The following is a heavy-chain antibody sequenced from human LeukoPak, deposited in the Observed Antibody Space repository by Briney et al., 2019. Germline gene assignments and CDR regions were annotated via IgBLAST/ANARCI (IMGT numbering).Heavy chain of an antibody. D-gene: IGHD4-23*01. J-gene: IGHJ3*02. CDR2: ISGSGGST. CDR3: TTDSGGGNI. Sequence: GGSLRLSCAASGFTFSSYAMSWVRQAPGKGLEWVSAISGSGGSTYYADSVKGRFTISRDNSKNTLYLQMNSLKTEDTAVYYCTTDSGGGNIWGQGTMVTVSS. CDR1: GFTFSSYA. V-gene: IGHV3-23*01.